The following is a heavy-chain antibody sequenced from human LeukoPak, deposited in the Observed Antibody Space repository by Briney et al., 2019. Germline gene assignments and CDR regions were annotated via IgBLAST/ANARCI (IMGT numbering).Heavy chain of an antibody. D-gene: IGHD1-1*01. Sequence: SETLSLTCTVSGGSISSSSYYWGWIRQPPGKGLEWIGSIYYSGSTYYNPSLKSRVTISVDTSKNQFSLKLSSVTAADTAVYYCARDLGVFRGWNDKEGDDAFDIWGQGTMVTVSS. J-gene: IGHJ3*02. CDR1: GGSISSSSYY. CDR2: IYYSGST. V-gene: IGHV4-39*07. CDR3: ARDLGVFRGWNDKEGDDAFDI.